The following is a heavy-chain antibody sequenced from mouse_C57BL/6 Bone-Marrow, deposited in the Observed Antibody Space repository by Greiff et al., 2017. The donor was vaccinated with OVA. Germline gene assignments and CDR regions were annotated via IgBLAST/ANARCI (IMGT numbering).Heavy chain of an antibody. J-gene: IGHJ1*03. CDR2: IRNKANGYTT. CDR3: ARYSSLGGAYRYFDV. Sequence: EVKVVESGGGLVQPGGSLSLSCAASGFTFTDYYMSWVRQPPGKALEWLGFIRNKANGYTTEYSASVKGRFTISRDNSQSILYLQMNALRAEDSATYYCARYSSLGGAYRYFDVWGTGATVTVAS. CDR1: GFTFTDYY. D-gene: IGHD6-1*01. V-gene: IGHV7-3*01.